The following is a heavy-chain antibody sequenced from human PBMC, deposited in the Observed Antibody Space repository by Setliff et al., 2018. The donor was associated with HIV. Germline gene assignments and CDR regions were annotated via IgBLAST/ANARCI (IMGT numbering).Heavy chain of an antibody. CDR2: ISSSSYYI. D-gene: IGHD5-18*01. V-gene: IGHV3-21*01. CDR1: GFTFSRYG. CDR3: ASIELAAMVPVDY. Sequence: PGGSLRLSCAASGFTFSRYGMHWVRQAPGKGLEWVSSISSSSYYIYYADSVKGRFTISRDNAKNSLFLQMNSLRAEDTAVYYCASIELAAMVPVDYWGQGTPVTVSS. J-gene: IGHJ4*02.